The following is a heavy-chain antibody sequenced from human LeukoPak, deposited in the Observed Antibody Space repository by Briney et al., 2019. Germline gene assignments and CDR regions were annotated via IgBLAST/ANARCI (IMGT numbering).Heavy chain of an antibody. D-gene: IGHD2-2*01. Sequence: GGALRLSCAASGFTFSNYWMHWVRQAPGKGRVCVSRNSTDGCSTTYTDSVKGRFTFPRENAKNTLYVEMKSLRAEYTAVYYCARDRYCTTTRCSDYWGQGTLVTVSA. CDR2: NSTDGCST. CDR3: ARDRYCTTTRCSDY. CDR1: GFTFSNYW. J-gene: IGHJ4*02. V-gene: IGHV3-74*03.